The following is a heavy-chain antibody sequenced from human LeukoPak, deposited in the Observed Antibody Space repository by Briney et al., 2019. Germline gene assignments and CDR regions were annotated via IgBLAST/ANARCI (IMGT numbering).Heavy chain of an antibody. J-gene: IGHJ3*02. CDR1: GFTFSSYG. CDR2: ISYDGSNK. D-gene: IGHD6-13*01. CDR3: AKDQGLAAAGTDDAFDI. V-gene: IGHV3-30*18. Sequence: GGSLRLSCAASGFTFSSYGMHWVRQAPGKGLEWVAVISYDGSNKYYADSVKGRFTISRDNSKNTLYLQMNSLRAEDTAVYYCAKDQGLAAAGTDDAFDIWGQGTMVTVSS.